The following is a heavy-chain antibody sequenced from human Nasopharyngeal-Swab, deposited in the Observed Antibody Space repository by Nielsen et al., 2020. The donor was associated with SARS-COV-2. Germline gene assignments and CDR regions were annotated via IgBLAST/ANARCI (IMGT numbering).Heavy chain of an antibody. D-gene: IGHD3-10*01. Sequence: SETLSLTCAVYGGSFSGYYWSWIRQPPGKGLEWTGEINHSGSTNYNPSLKSRVTISVDTSKNQFSLKLSSVTAADTAVYYCARRPVLLWFGELTRGMDVWGQGTTVTVSS. CDR2: INHSGST. V-gene: IGHV4-34*01. J-gene: IGHJ6*02. CDR1: GGSFSGYY. CDR3: ARRPVLLWFGELTRGMDV.